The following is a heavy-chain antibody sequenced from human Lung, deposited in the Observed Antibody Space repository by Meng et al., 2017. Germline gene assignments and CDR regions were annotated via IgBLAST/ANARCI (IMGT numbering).Heavy chain of an antibody. D-gene: IGHD4-17*01. Sequence: QIPRKESGPTLRIPTPPPTPTCAFSGFPFSSRGWGGVWIRQPPGKAPVWLGNIYWDDDKRYSPSLKNRLTITKDTSKGQVVLTMTNMDPVDTATYYCAHKGDYVSLDMWGQGTVVTVSS. CDR3: AHKGDYVSLDM. V-gene: IGHV2-5*02. CDR2: IYWDDDK. J-gene: IGHJ3*02. CDR1: GFPFSSRGWG.